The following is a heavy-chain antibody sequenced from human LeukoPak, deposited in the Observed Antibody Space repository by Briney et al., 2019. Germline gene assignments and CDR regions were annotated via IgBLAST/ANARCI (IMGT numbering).Heavy chain of an antibody. Sequence: PGGSLRLSCAASGFTVSSNYMSWVRQAPGKGLEWVSVIYGGGSTYYADSVKGRFTISRDNSKNTLYLQMNSLRAEDTAVYYCARVGNEDAFDIWGQGTMVTVSS. CDR2: IYGGGST. V-gene: IGHV3-53*01. CDR3: ARVGNEDAFDI. D-gene: IGHD4-23*01. CDR1: GFTVSSNY. J-gene: IGHJ3*02.